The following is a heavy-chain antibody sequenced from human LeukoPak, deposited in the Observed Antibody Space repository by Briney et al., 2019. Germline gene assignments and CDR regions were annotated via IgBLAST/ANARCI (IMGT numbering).Heavy chain of an antibody. CDR1: GGSISSSSYY. CDR3: ARTYYYDSSGFDY. J-gene: IGHJ4*02. CDR2: IYYSGST. D-gene: IGHD3-22*01. Sequence: SETLSLACTVSGGSISSSSYYWGWIRQPPGKGLEWIGSIYYSGSTYYNPSLKSRVTISVDTSKNQFSLKLSSVTAADTAVYYCARTYYYDSSGFDYWGQGTLVTVSS. V-gene: IGHV4-39*01.